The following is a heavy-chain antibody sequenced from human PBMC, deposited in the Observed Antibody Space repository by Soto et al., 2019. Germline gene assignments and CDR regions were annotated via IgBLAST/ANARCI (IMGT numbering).Heavy chain of an antibody. J-gene: IGHJ2*01. D-gene: IGHD3-16*02. V-gene: IGHV3-23*01. CDR2: ITGNGDTT. Sequence: PGGTLRLSCSASELTFSDYAMPWVRQAPVKGLEWVSTITGNGDTTFYTDSVRGRFTISRDNSKKMFYLQMNSLRAEDTAEYYCAKDGALYYDYVWGSYRPHWYFDLWGRGTLVTVSS. CDR1: ELTFSDYA. CDR3: AKDGALYYDYVWGSYRPHWYFDL.